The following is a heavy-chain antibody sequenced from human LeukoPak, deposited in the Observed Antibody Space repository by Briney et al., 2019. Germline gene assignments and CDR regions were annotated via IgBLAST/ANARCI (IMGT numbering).Heavy chain of an antibody. D-gene: IGHD3-10*01. J-gene: IGHJ4*02. CDR2: IWYDGSNK. Sequence: GGSLRLSCAVSGFTFSSYGMHWVRQAPGKGLEWVAVIWYDGSNKYYADSVKGRFTISRDNSKNTLYLQMNSLRAEDTAVYYCAITMVRGVPGNFGYWGQGTLVTVSS. V-gene: IGHV3-33*08. CDR3: AITMVRGVPGNFGY. CDR1: GFTFSSYG.